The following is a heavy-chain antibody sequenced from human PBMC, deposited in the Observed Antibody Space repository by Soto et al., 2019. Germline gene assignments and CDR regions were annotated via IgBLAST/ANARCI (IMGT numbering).Heavy chain of an antibody. J-gene: IGHJ4*02. CDR1: GYAFTTYG. Sequence: QVHLVQSGAEVKKPGASVKVSCKGSGYAFTTYGITWVGQAPGQGLEWMGWISAHNGNTNYAQKLQGRVTVTRDTSASRDYMGLRSLRSDGTVLYYCARGRYGDYWGQGALVTVSS. V-gene: IGHV1-18*01. D-gene: IGHD1-1*01. CDR3: ARGRYGDY. CDR2: ISAHNGNT.